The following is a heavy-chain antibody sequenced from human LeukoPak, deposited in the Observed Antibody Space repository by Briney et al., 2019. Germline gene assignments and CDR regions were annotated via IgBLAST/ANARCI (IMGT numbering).Heavy chain of an antibody. Sequence: GGSLRLSCAASGFTFSSYWMSWVRQAPGKGLEWVANIKQDGSEKYYVDSVKGRFTISRDNAKNSLYLQMNSLRAEDTAVYYCARPMNDLAGDTFDYWGQGTLATVSS. CDR1: GFTFSSYW. CDR2: IKQDGSEK. D-gene: IGHD1-1*01. CDR3: ARPMNDLAGDTFDY. J-gene: IGHJ4*02. V-gene: IGHV3-7*05.